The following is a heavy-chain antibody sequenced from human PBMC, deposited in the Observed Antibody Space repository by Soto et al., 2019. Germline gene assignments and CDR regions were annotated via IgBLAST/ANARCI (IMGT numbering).Heavy chain of an antibody. V-gene: IGHV3-74*01. Sequence: EVQLVQSGGGLAQPRGSLRLSCAASGFTFTKLWIYWVRQTPAKGLVWVAGINGDGTITASADSVKGRFTISRDNAKSTLALQMSSLTIEDTALYYCVRDFRWGQGTLVTVSS. CDR2: INGDGTIT. CDR3: VRDFR. J-gene: IGHJ1*01. CDR1: GFTFTKLW.